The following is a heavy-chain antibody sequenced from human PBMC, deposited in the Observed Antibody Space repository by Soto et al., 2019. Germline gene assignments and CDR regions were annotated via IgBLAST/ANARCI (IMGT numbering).Heavy chain of an antibody. V-gene: IGHV4-30-2*01. J-gene: IGHJ4*02. CDR3: ARGAPLLC. D-gene: IGHD2-21*01. CDR1: GGSISSCGYS. CDR2: IYHSGST. Sequence: SETLPLTCAVSGGSISSCGYSWSWIRQPPGKGLECIGYIYHSGSTYYNPSLKSRVTISVDRSKNQFSLKLSSVTAADTAVYYCARGAPLLCWSQGTLVTVSS.